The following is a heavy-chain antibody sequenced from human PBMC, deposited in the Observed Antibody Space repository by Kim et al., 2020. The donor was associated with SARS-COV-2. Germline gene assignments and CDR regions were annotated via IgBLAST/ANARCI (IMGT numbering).Heavy chain of an antibody. D-gene: IGHD6-13*01. Sequence: GGSLRLSCAASGFTFSSYAMHWVRQAPGKGPEWVAVISYDGSNKYYADSVKGRFTISRDNSKNTLYLQMNSLRAEDTAVYYCAREYSSSNYFDYWGQGTLVTVSS. V-gene: IGHV3-30*04. J-gene: IGHJ4*02. CDR3: AREYSSSNYFDY. CDR1: GFTFSSYA. CDR2: ISYDGSNK.